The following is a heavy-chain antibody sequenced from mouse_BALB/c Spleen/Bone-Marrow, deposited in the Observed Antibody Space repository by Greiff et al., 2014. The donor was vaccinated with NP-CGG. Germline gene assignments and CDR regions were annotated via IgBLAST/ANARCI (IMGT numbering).Heavy chain of an antibody. J-gene: IGHJ4*01. V-gene: IGHV1S29*02. CDR2: IYPYNGYT. Sequence: EVMLVESGPELVKPGASVKISCKASGYTFTDYNMHWVKQSHGKSLEWIGYIYPYNGYTGYNQKFKSKATLTVDNSSSTAYMEFLSLTSEDFAVYSCARSVVPHDMDYWGQGTSVTVSS. CDR1: GYTFTDYN. CDR3: ARSVVPHDMDY. D-gene: IGHD1-1*01.